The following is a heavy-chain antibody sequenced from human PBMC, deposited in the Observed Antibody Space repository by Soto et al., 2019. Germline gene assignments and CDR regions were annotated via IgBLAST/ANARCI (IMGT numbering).Heavy chain of an antibody. V-gene: IGHV3-33*01. D-gene: IGHD3-16*02. Sequence: PGGSLRLSCAASGFSFSSYGMHWVRQTPGKGLECVAVIWNDGSNKYYGESVKGRFTISRDNSKNILYLQMNKLKVEDTALYYCARDGEDYVRGTYRFFDYWGQGSLVTVYS. CDR1: GFSFSSYG. CDR3: ARDGEDYVRGTYRFFDY. CDR2: IWNDGSNK. J-gene: IGHJ4*02.